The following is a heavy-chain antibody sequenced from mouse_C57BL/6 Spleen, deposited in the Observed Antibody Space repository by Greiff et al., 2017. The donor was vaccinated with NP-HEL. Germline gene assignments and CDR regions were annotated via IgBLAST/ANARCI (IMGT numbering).Heavy chain of an antibody. D-gene: IGHD1-1*01. V-gene: IGHV1-59*01. CDR2: IDPSDSYT. CDR1: GYTFTSYW. CDR3: ARNFRTTVVAFDY. J-gene: IGHJ2*01. Sequence: QVQLQQPGAELVRPGTSVKLSCKASGYTFTSYWMHWVKQRPGQGLEWIGVIDPSDSYTNYNQKFKGKATLTVDTSSSTAYMQLSSLTSEDSAVYYCARNFRTTVVAFDYWGQGTTLTVSS.